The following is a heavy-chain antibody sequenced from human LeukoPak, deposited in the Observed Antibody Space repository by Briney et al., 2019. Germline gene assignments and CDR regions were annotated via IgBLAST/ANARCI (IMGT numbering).Heavy chain of an antibody. D-gene: IGHD3-3*01. CDR3: ARNRNTDFWSGYYTNYFDY. Sequence: GGSLRLSCAASGFTFSSYEMNWVRQAPGKGLEWVSYISSSGSTIYYADSVKGRFTISRDNAKNSLYLQMNSLRAEDTAVYYCARNRNTDFWSGYYTNYFDYWGQGTLVIVSS. J-gene: IGHJ4*02. CDR2: ISSSGSTI. V-gene: IGHV3-48*03. CDR1: GFTFSSYE.